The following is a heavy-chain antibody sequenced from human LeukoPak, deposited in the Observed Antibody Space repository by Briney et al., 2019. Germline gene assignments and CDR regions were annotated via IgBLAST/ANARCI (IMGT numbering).Heavy chain of an antibody. J-gene: IGHJ4*02. V-gene: IGHV3-11*04. Sequence: GGSLGLSCAASGFTFSDYYMTWIRQAPGKGLEWVSYISGSGSIIKYADSMKGRFTISRDNAKNSLYLQMKSLRAEDTAVYYCAREARWLQSKPLDYWGQGTLVTVSS. CDR2: ISGSGSII. CDR3: AREARWLQSKPLDY. CDR1: GFTFSDYY. D-gene: IGHD5-24*01.